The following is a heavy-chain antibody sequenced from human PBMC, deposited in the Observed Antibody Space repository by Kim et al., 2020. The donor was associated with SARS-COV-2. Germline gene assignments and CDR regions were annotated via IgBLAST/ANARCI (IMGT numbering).Heavy chain of an antibody. J-gene: IGHJ4*02. V-gene: IGHV4-59*01. Sequence: SRVTISVDTSKNQFSLKLSSVTAADTAVYYCVRELGAYCGGDCYLGFDYWGQGTLVTVSS. D-gene: IGHD2-21*02. CDR3: VRELGAYCGGDCYLGFDY.